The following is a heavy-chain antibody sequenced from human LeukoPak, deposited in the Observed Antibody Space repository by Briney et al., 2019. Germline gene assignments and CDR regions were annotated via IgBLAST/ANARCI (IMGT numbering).Heavy chain of an antibody. Sequence: GGSLRLSCAPSGFTFSSYAMSWVRQAPGKGLEWVSAISGSGGSTYYADSVKGRFTISRDNSKNTLYLQMNSLRAEDTAVYYCAKDLMDYYDSSGYFFDYWGQGTLVTVSA. CDR1: GFTFSSYA. CDR3: AKDLMDYYDSSGYFFDY. CDR2: ISGSGGST. D-gene: IGHD3-22*01. V-gene: IGHV3-23*01. J-gene: IGHJ4*02.